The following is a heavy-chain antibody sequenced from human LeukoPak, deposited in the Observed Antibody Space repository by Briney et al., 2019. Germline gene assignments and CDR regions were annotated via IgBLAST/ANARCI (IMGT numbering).Heavy chain of an antibody. CDR1: GFTFDDYA. V-gene: IGHV3-9*01. Sequence: GGSLRLSCAASGFTFDDYAMHWVRQAPGKGLEWVSGISWNSGSIGYADSVKGRFTISRDNAKHSLYLQMNSLRAEDTAVYYCARERSSGYFDYWGQGTLVTVSS. J-gene: IGHJ4*02. D-gene: IGHD3-22*01. CDR2: ISWNSGSI. CDR3: ARERSSGYFDY.